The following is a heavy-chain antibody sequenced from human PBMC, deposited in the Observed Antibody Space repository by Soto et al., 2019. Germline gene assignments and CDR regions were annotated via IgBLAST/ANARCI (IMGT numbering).Heavy chain of an antibody. CDR2: VYRSGST. J-gene: IGHJ5*02. CDR3: ARSGVYSLGS. CDR1: GGSISSDNW. D-gene: IGHD2-21*01. Sequence: QVQLQESGPGLVKPSGTLSLTCAVSGGSISSDNWWNWVRQPPGQGLEWIGEVYRSGSTNYDPSLNSRVTISIDMSKSQCSLTLTSVTAADTAMYYCARSGVYSLGSWGQGTLVTVSS. V-gene: IGHV4-4*02.